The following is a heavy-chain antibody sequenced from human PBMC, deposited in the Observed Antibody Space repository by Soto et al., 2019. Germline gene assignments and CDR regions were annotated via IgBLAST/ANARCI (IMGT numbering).Heavy chain of an antibody. J-gene: IGHJ4*02. D-gene: IGHD1-26*01. CDR2: SKSKTDGGTT. Sequence: EVQLVESGGGLVKPGGSLRLSCAASGFTFSNAWMSWVRQAPGKGLEWVGRSKSKTDGGTTDYAAPVKGRFTISRDDSKNTLYLQMNSLKTEDTAVYYCTTPTWGLDYWGQGTLVTVSS. CDR3: TTPTWGLDY. CDR1: GFTFSNAW. V-gene: IGHV3-15*01.